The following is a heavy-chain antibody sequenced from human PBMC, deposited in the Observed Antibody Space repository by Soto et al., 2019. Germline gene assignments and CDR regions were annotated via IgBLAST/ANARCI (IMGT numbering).Heavy chain of an antibody. CDR2: IWYDGSNK. CDR1: GFTFSSYG. D-gene: IGHD6-19*01. Sequence: QVQLVESGGGVVQHGRSLRLSCAASGFTFSSYGMHWVRQAPGKGLEWVAVIWYDGSNKYYADSVKGRFTISRDNSKNTLYLQMNSLRAEDTAVYYCARDRDLQQWLVHPLVYWGQGTLVTVSS. CDR3: ARDRDLQQWLVHPLVY. J-gene: IGHJ4*02. V-gene: IGHV3-33*01.